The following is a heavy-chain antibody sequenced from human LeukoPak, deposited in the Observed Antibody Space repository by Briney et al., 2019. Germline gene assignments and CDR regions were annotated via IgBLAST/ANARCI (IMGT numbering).Heavy chain of an antibody. CDR1: GGSISTYY. V-gene: IGHV4-59*01. D-gene: IGHD6-13*01. Sequence: SETLSLTCTVSGGSISTYYWSWIRQPPGKGLEWIGYIYYTGSTNYNPSLKSRVTISVDTSKNQFSLRLTSVTAADTAVYYCARAGTGYSAGWYYWGQGTLVTGSS. CDR3: ARAGTGYSAGWYY. CDR2: IYYTGST. J-gene: IGHJ4*02.